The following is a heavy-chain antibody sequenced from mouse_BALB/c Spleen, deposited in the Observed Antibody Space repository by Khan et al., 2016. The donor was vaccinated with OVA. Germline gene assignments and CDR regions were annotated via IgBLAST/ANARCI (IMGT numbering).Heavy chain of an antibody. CDR1: GFAFSSYE. CDR3: TRPHYCGSSDYFDY. Sequence: EVELVESGGGLVKPGGSLKLSCAASGFAFSSYEMSWVRQTPEKRLEWVAFISLGGGTTYYPDTVKGRFIISRDNAKNTLYLQMNRLKSEDTAMYYCTRPHYCGSSDYFDYWGQGTTLTVSS. J-gene: IGHJ2*01. V-gene: IGHV5-12-1*01. CDR2: ISLGGGTT. D-gene: IGHD1-1*01.